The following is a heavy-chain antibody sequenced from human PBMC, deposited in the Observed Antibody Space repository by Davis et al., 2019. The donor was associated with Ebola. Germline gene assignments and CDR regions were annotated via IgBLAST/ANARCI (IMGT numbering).Heavy chain of an antibody. CDR3: ARDGTRYAFDI. Sequence: GGSLRLSCAASGFTVSSNYMSWVRQAPGKGLEWVSVIYSGGSTYYADSVKGRFTISRDNSKNTLYLQMNSLRAEDTAVYYCARDGTRYAFDIWGQGTMVTVSS. V-gene: IGHV3-53*01. D-gene: IGHD6-13*01. CDR2: IYSGGST. CDR1: GFTVSSNY. J-gene: IGHJ3*02.